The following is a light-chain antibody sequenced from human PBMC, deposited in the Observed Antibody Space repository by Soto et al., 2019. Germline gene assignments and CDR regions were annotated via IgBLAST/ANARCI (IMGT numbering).Light chain of an antibody. Sequence: QSVLTQPPSASATPGQRVTISCSGGSSNIGSNTVNWYQQLPGTAPKLLIHSNSQRPSGVPDRFSGSKSGTSASLAISGLQSEDEADYYCAAWDDSLNGVVFGGGTKLTVL. V-gene: IGLV1-44*01. CDR3: AAWDDSLNGVV. J-gene: IGLJ2*01. CDR2: SNS. CDR1: SSNIGSNT.